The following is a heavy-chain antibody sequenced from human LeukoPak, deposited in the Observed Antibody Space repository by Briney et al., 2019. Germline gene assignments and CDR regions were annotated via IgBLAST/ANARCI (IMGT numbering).Heavy chain of an antibody. CDR1: GYTFTGYY. J-gene: IGHJ4*02. D-gene: IGHD1-14*01. Sequence: ASVKVSCKASGYTFTGYYMHWVRQAPGQGLEWMGWINPNSGGTNYAQKFQGRVTMTRDTSISTAYMELSRLRSDDTAVYYCARESPEAHPPDYWGQGTLVTVSS. CDR3: ARESPEAHPPDY. CDR2: INPNSGGT. V-gene: IGHV1-2*02.